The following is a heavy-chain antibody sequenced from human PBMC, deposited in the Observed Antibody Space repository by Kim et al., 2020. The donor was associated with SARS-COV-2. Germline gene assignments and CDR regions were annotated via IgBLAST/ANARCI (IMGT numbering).Heavy chain of an antibody. D-gene: IGHD3-3*01. J-gene: IGHJ4*02. Sequence: KGRFTISRDHAKNSLYLQMNSLRAEDTALYYCAKDLGYDFWSGHNYFDYWGQGTLVTVSS. CDR3: AKDLGYDFWSGHNYFDY. V-gene: IGHV3-9*01.